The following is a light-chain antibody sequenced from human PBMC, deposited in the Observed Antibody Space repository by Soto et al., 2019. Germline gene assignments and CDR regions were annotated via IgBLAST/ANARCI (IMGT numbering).Light chain of an antibody. CDR2: EVN. V-gene: IGLV2-23*02. CDR1: SSDIGNYNL. J-gene: IGLJ2*01. CDR3: SSYAGRSTHVV. Sequence: QSALTQAASVSGSPGQSITISCTGPSSDIGNYNLVSWYQQHPGKAPKLIIFEVNKRPSGVSNRFSGSKSGNTASLTISGLQAEDEADYYCSSYAGRSTHVVFGGGTKLTVL.